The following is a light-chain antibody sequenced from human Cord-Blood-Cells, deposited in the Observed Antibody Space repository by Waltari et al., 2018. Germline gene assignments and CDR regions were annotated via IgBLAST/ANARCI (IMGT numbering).Light chain of an antibody. V-gene: IGLV2-11*01. CDR2: DVS. CDR3: CSYAGSYTYV. J-gene: IGLJ1*01. Sequence: QSALTQPRSVSGSPGQSVTLSCPGTSSDVGGYNYVSWYQQHPGKTPKLMMYDVSKRPSGVPDRFSGSKSGNTASLTISGLQAEDEADYYCCSYAGSYTYVFGTGTKVTVL. CDR1: SSDVGGYNY.